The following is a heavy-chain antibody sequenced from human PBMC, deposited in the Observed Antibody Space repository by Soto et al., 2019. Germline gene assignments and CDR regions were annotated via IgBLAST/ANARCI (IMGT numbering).Heavy chain of an antibody. V-gene: IGHV3-74*03. D-gene: IGHD3-10*01. CDR2: INNDGSNT. Sequence: PGGSLRLSCAASGFTFSGHWMHWVRQAPGKGLVWVSRINNDGSNTVYADSVEGRFTVSRDNAKNTLYMQMNSLRAEDTAVYYCARGWVGPDYWGQGTLVTVSS. CDR3: ARGWVGPDY. CDR1: GFTFSGHW. J-gene: IGHJ4*02.